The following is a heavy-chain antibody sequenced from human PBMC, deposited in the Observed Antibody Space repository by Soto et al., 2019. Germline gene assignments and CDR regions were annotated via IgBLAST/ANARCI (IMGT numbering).Heavy chain of an antibody. CDR1: GDRNSTNNVA. CDR2: TGYTSKWYN. Sequence: QVQLQQSGPGLVKPSQTLSLTCAISGDRNSTNNVAWNWIRQSPSGGLEWLGRTGYTSKWYNDYAVSVRSRITINPDTSKNQFSLQLNSVTLDDTAVYYCARGKYSAFDYWGQGTLLTVSS. D-gene: IGHD5-18*01. J-gene: IGHJ4*02. V-gene: IGHV6-1*01. CDR3: ARGKYSAFDY.